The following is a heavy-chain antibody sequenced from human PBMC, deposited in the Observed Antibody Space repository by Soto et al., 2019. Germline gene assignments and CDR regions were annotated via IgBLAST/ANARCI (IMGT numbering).Heavy chain of an antibody. J-gene: IGHJ6*02. CDR1: GGSITSSY. CDR2: IYDTGINGYTPST. Sequence: KSSETLSLTSTVSGGSITSSYWSWIRRPPGKGLEWIAYIYDTGINGYTPSTSYNPSLKSRVTMSVDTSKSQFSLKLTSVTAADTAVYYCARGEDAFFYYGLDVWGQGITVTVSS. CDR3: ARGEDAFFYYGLDV. V-gene: IGHV4-59*01.